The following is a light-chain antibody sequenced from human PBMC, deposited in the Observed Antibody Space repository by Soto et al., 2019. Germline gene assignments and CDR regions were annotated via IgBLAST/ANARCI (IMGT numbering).Light chain of an antibody. Sequence: EIVLTQSPGILSLSPGARATLSCRASQTVAYTSLAWYQQRPGQAPRLLIYGTSTRATGTPDRFIGSGSGPPFHLPLRKLGPGDFSLLYCPPVVTTPRTFRPGAKVE. CDR1: QTVAYTS. J-gene: IGKJ1*01. V-gene: IGKV3-20*01. CDR2: GTS. CDR3: PPVVTTPRT.